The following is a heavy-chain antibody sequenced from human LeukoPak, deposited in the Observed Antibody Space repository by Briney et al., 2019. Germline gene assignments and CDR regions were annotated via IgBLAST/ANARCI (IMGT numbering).Heavy chain of an antibody. CDR3: ARDVAARGAAGYYYYYYYMDV. J-gene: IGHJ6*03. Sequence: SETLSLTCTVAGGSSSSCYWSWIRQPPGRGLEWIGCIYYSGSTNYNPSLKSRVTISVDTSKNQFSLKLSSVTAADTAVYYCARDVAARGAAGYYYYYYYMDVWGKGTTVTVSS. D-gene: IGHD6-6*01. V-gene: IGHV4-59*12. CDR1: GGSSSSCY. CDR2: IYYSGST.